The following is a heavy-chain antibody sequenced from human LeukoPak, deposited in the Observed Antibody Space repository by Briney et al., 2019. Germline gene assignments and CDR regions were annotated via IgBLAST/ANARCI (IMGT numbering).Heavy chain of an antibody. D-gene: IGHD6-13*01. Sequence: GGSLRLSCAASGFTFSSYAMHWVRQAPGKGLEWVAVISYDGSNKYYADSAKGRFTISRDNSKNTLYLQMNSLRAEDTAVYYCARDRSVLRRGSSWTHFDYWGQGTLVTVSS. CDR2: ISYDGSNK. CDR1: GFTFSSYA. V-gene: IGHV3-30-3*01. J-gene: IGHJ4*02. CDR3: ARDRSVLRRGSSWTHFDY.